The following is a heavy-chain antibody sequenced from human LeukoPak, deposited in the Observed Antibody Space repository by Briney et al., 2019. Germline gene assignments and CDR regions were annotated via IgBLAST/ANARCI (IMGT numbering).Heavy chain of an antibody. D-gene: IGHD3-10*01. J-gene: IGHJ4*02. Sequence: GGSLRLSCAASGFTFSDYDMSWVRQAPGKGPEWVSVITESGDDTNYADSEKGRFIISRDNSKNTLFLQMNSLRVEDTAVYYCARDETKGKGTAWFGWVYWGRGTLVTVSS. CDR2: ITESGDDT. V-gene: IGHV3-23*01. CDR1: GFTFSDYD. CDR3: ARDETKGKGTAWFGWVY.